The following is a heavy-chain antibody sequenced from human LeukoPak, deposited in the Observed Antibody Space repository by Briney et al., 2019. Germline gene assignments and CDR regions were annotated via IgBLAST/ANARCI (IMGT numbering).Heavy chain of an antibody. J-gene: IGHJ3*02. V-gene: IGHV3-30*04. Sequence: GGSLRLSCAASGFTFSSYAMHWVRQAPGKGLEWVAVISYDGSNKYYADSVKGRFTISRDNSKNTLYLQMNSLRAEDTAVYYCAKNERGYDFWSGYRNDAFDIWGQGTMVTVSS. CDR2: ISYDGSNK. CDR1: GFTFSSYA. CDR3: AKNERGYDFWSGYRNDAFDI. D-gene: IGHD3-3*01.